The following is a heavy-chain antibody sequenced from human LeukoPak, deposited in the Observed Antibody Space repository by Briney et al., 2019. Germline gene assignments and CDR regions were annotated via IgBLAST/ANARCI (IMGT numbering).Heavy chain of an antibody. D-gene: IGHD6-6*01. CDR2: IKEDGSEK. CDR1: GFTFSDYL. Sequence: GGSLRLSCATPGFTFSDYLMKWVRQAPGKGLEWVANIKEDGSEKYYVDSVKGRFTISRDNARKSLYLQMNSLRVDDTAMYYCARDGSSRPSEYWGQGILVTVSS. CDR3: ARDGSSRPSEY. V-gene: IGHV3-7*01. J-gene: IGHJ4*02.